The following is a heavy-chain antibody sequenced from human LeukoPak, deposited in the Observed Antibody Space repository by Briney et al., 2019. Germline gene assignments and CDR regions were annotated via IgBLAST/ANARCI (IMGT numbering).Heavy chain of an antibody. D-gene: IGHD6-19*01. V-gene: IGHV3-21*06. CDR2: ISGSSSYI. CDR3: ARGGSGWSSYFDY. J-gene: IGHJ4*02. Sequence: PGGSLRLSCATFGFTFTSYIMNWVRQAPGKGLEWVSSISGSSSYIYYGDSVKGRFTISRDNAKNTLYLQMNSLRAEDTAVYYCARGGSGWSSYFDYWGQGTLVTVSS. CDR1: GFTFTSYI.